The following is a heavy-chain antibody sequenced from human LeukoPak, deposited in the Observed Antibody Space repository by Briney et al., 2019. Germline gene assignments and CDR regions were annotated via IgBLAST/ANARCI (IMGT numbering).Heavy chain of an antibody. J-gene: IGHJ4*02. V-gene: IGHV3-9*01. CDR1: GFTFDDYA. CDR2: ISWNSDSI. D-gene: IGHD3-10*01. Sequence: GGSLRLSCAASGFTFDDYAMHWVRQAPGKGLGWVSGISWNSDSIGYADSVKGRFTISRDNAKNSLYLQMNSLRAEDTALYYCAKDFGTASGSYYFHYWGQGTLVTVSS. CDR3: AKDFGTASGSYYFHY.